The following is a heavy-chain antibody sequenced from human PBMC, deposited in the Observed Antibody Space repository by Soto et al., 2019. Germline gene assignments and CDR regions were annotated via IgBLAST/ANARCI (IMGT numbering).Heavy chain of an antibody. CDR1: GFTFRSYG. J-gene: IGHJ3*02. D-gene: IGHD3-9*01. V-gene: IGHV3-33*01. CDR2: IWYDGSNK. CDR3: ARIDILTGYPSTHDAFDI. Sequence: QVQLVESGGGVVQPGRSLRLSCAASGFTFRSYGMHGVRQAPGKGLEWVGVIWYDGSNKYYADCVKGRFTISRDNSKNTLYLQMNSLRAEDTAVYYCARIDILTGYPSTHDAFDIWGQGTMVTVSS.